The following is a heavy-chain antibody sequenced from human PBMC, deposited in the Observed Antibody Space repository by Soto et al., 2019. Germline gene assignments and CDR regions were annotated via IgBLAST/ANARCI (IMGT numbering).Heavy chain of an antibody. V-gene: IGHV1-46*01. CDR1: GYRFTSYY. Sequence: QVQLVQSGAEVKKPGASVKVSCKASGYRFTSYYMHWVRQAPGQGLEWMGIINPSGGSTSYAQKFQGRVTMTRDTSTSTVYMQLSRLRSEDTAVYYCARDFNGMAAAVELDFDYWGQGTLVTVSS. D-gene: IGHD6-13*01. CDR2: INPSGGST. CDR3: ARDFNGMAAAVELDFDY. J-gene: IGHJ4*02.